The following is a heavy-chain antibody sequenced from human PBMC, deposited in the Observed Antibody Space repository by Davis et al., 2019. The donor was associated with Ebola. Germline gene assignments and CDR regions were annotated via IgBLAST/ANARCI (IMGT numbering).Heavy chain of an antibody. CDR3: AREVPTYYYDSSGYYIWYFDL. V-gene: IGHV3-33*08. Sequence: GGSLRLSCAASGFTFSDYYMSWIRQAPGKGLEWVAVIWYDGSNKYYADSVKGRFTISRDNSKNTLYLQMNSLRAEDTAVYYCAREVPTYYYDSSGYYIWYFDLWGRGTLVTVSS. D-gene: IGHD3-22*01. CDR1: GFTFSDYY. J-gene: IGHJ2*01. CDR2: IWYDGSNK.